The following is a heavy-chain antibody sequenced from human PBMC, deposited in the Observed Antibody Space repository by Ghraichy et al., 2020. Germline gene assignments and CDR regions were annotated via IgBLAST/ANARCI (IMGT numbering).Heavy chain of an antibody. J-gene: IGHJ4*02. CDR1: GFTFSSYA. Sequence: GGSLRLSCAASGFTFSSYAMSWVRQAPGKGLEWVSAISGSGGSTYYADSVKGRFTISRDNSKNTLYLQMNSLRAEDTAVYYCAAYCSGGSCYQGADYWGQGTLVTVSS. CDR2: ISGSGGST. CDR3: AAYCSGGSCYQGADY. V-gene: IGHV3-23*01. D-gene: IGHD2-15*01.